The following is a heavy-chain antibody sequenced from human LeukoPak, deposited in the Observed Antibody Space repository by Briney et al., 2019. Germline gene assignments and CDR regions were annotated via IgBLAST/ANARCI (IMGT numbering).Heavy chain of an antibody. CDR2: ISSSSSYI. V-gene: IGHV3-21*01. CDR1: GFTFSSYS. J-gene: IGHJ6*02. Sequence: GGSLRLSCAASGFTFSSYSMNWVRQAPGKGLEWVSSISSSSSYIYYAGSVKGRFTISRDNAKNSLYLQMNSLRAEDTAVYYCARDLYGPGPDYYGMDVWGQGTTVTVSS. CDR3: ARDLYGPGPDYYGMDV. D-gene: IGHD4-17*01.